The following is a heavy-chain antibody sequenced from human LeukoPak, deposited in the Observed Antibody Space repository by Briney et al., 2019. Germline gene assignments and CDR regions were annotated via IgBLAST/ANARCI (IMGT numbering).Heavy chain of an antibody. CDR2: IYTSGST. J-gene: IGHJ4*02. D-gene: IGHD6-13*01. Sequence: SQTLSFNCTVSGGSISSGSYYWSWIRQPAGKGLEWIGCIYTSGSTNYNPSLKSRVTISVDTSKNQFSLKLSSVTAADTAVYYCARVQAPRYRSSWQPDYWGQGTLVTVSS. V-gene: IGHV4-61*02. CDR1: GGSISSGSYY. CDR3: ARVQAPRYRSSWQPDY.